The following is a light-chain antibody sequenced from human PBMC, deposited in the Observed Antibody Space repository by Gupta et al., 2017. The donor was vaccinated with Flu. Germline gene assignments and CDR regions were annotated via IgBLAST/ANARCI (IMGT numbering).Light chain of an antibody. J-gene: IGKJ1*01. Sequence: DIHKTDSPSPLSASVGDRVTIPCRASHSINSLWPWYQQKPGEPPTLLIYKASKGESGLPSRFSGCGSGTAFTLTIRSLQPDAFETYYCQKYKSYLTFGQGTKVEIK. CDR3: QKYKSYLT. CDR1: HSINSL. CDR2: KAS. V-gene: IGKV1-5*03.